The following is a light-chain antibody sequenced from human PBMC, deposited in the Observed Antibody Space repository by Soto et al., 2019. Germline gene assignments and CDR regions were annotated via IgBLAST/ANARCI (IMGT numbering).Light chain of an antibody. CDR1: QGIRND. V-gene: IGKV1-6*01. CDR3: LQLYNFSWT. CDR2: AAS. J-gene: IGKJ1*01. Sequence: IQMTQSPSSLSASVGDIVTITFRASQGIRNDLGWYQQKPGKAPKLLIFAASNLQSGVPSRFSGSGSGTDFTLTISRLQPEDFATYYCLQLYNFSWTFGQGTKVDIK.